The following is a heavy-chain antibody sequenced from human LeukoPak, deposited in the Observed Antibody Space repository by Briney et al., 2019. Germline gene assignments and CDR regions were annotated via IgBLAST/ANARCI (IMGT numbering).Heavy chain of an antibody. CDR1: GFTFSSYA. Sequence: GGSLRLSCAASGFTFSSYAMSWVRQAPGKGLEWVSAISGSGGSTYYADSVKGRFTISRDNSKNTLYLQMNSLRAEDTAVYYCAKARGVCSGGSCYGRLGSQYFQHWGQGTLVTVSS. V-gene: IGHV3-23*01. CDR3: AKARGVCSGGSCYGRLGSQYFQH. J-gene: IGHJ1*01. D-gene: IGHD2-15*01. CDR2: ISGSGGST.